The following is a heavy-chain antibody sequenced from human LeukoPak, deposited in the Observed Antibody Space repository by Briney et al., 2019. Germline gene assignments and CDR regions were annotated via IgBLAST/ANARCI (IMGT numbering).Heavy chain of an antibody. D-gene: IGHD2-2*01. Sequence: ASVKVSCKASGYSFIGYYVHWVRQAPGQGLEWMGWLNPHSGDTKCAQKFQGRVTMTRDTSIGTAYMELSRLRPDDTAMYYCARDGGIVVRPAANWIDPWGQGTLVTVSS. CDR1: GYSFIGYY. J-gene: IGHJ5*02. CDR3: ARDGGIVVRPAANWIDP. V-gene: IGHV1-2*02. CDR2: LNPHSGDT.